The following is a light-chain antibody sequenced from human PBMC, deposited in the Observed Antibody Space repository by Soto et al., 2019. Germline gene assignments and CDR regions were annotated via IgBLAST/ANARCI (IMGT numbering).Light chain of an antibody. V-gene: IGLV2-23*02. J-gene: IGLJ1*01. Sequence: QSVLTQPASVSGSPGQSVTISCTGTSTNVGTYKAVSWYQQHPGKAPKLIIYEVSQRPSGVSNHFSGSKSGNTASLTISGLQAADEADYYCCSYASSSTYVFGTGTKVTAL. CDR1: STNVGTYKA. CDR3: CSYASSSTYV. CDR2: EVS.